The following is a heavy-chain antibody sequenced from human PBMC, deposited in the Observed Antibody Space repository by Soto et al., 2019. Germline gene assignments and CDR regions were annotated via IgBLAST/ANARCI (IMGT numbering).Heavy chain of an antibody. J-gene: IGHJ4*02. CDR3: ARVGEADYFDY. CDR1: GFTFSSYG. CDR2: IWYDGSNK. D-gene: IGHD3-10*01. Sequence: QVQLVESGGGVVQPGRSLRLSCAASGFTFSSYGMHWVRQAPGKGLEWVAVIWYDGSNKCYADSVKGRFTISRDNSKNTLYLQMNSLRAEDTAVYYCARVGEADYFDYWGQGTLVTVSS. V-gene: IGHV3-33*01.